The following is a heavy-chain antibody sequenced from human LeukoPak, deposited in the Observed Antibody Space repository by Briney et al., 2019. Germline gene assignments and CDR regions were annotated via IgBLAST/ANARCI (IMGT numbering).Heavy chain of an antibody. V-gene: IGHV4-34*01. CDR1: GGSFSGYY. D-gene: IGHD3-22*01. CDR3: ARALSGYLEFDAFDI. Sequence: PSETLSLTCAVYGGSFSGYYWSWIRQPPGKGLEWMGEINHSGSTNYNPSLKSRVTISVDTSKNQFSLKLSSVTAADTAVYYCARALSGYLEFDAFDIWGQGTMVTVSS. CDR2: INHSGST. J-gene: IGHJ3*02.